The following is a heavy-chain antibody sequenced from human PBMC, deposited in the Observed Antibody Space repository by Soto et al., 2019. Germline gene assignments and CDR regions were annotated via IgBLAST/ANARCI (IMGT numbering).Heavy chain of an antibody. Sequence: QLQLQESGPGLVKPSETLSLTCTVSGGSISSSSYYWGWIRQPPGKGLEWIGRIYYSGSTYYNPSPKRRVTISVDTSKNQFSLQLRSVPAADPAVYYCATLWFGEGNYWGQGTLVTVSS. V-gene: IGHV4-39*01. CDR3: ATLWFGEGNY. CDR2: IYYSGST. CDR1: GGSISSSSYY. D-gene: IGHD3-10*01. J-gene: IGHJ4*02.